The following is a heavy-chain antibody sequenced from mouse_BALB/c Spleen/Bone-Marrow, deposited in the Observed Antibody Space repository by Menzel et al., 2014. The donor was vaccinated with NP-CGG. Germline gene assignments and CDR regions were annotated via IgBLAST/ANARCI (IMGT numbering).Heavy chain of an antibody. CDR3: ARGAPFDY. CDR2: IYPGDGDT. Sequence: QVQLQQSGAELARPGASVKLSCKASGYTLTSYWMQWVKQRPGQGLEWIGAIYPGDGDTTYTQKFKGKATLTADKSSSTAYMQLSSLASEDSAVYYCARGAPFDYWGQGTTLTVSS. V-gene: IGHV1-87*01. J-gene: IGHJ2*01. CDR1: GYTLTSYW.